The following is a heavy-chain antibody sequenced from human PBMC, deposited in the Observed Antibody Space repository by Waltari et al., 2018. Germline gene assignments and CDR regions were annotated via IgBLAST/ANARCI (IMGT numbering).Heavy chain of an antibody. V-gene: IGHV4-34*01. D-gene: IGHD3-10*01. CDR2: INHSGST. CDR3: ARSIWFGETPYYFDY. Sequence: QVQLQQWGAGLLTPSETLSLTCAVYGGSFSGSYWSWIRQPPGKGLEWIGEINHSGSTNYNPSLKSRVTISVDTSKNQFSLKLSSVTAADTAVYYCARSIWFGETPYYFDYWGQGTLVTVSS. CDR1: GGSFSGSY. J-gene: IGHJ4*02.